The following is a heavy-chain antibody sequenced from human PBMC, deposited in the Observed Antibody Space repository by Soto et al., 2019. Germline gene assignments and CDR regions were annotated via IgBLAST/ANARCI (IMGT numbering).Heavy chain of an antibody. CDR1: GYTFTSYA. D-gene: IGHD2-21*02. CDR2: INAGNGNT. CDR3: ARAWVVVTAPDY. Sequence: QVQLVPSGAEEKKPGSSVKVSCKASGYTFTSYAMHWVRQAPGQRQEWMGWINAGNGNTKYSQKSQARVTITRDTAESTAYMELSSLRSEDRAVYFCARAWVVVTAPDYWGQGTLDSVAS. J-gene: IGHJ4*02. V-gene: IGHV1-3*05.